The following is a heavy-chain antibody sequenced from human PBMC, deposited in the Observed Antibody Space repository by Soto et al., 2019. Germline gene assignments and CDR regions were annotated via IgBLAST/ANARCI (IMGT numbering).Heavy chain of an antibody. CDR2: ISYDGYND. Sequence: ESGGGVVQPGRSLRLSCVASGFTFSTYTIHWVRQAPDKGLEWVALISYDGYNDYYADSVKGRFTISRDNSKNTLYLQMNSLRAEDTAIYYCARKASGWYYFDFWGQGTLVTVSS. J-gene: IGHJ4*02. V-gene: IGHV3-30-3*01. D-gene: IGHD6-19*01. CDR3: ARKASGWYYFDF. CDR1: GFTFSTYT.